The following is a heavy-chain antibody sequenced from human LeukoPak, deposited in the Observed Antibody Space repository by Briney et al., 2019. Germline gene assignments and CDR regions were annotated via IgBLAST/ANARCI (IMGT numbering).Heavy chain of an antibody. D-gene: IGHD5-12*01. CDR2: INPDSGGT. CDR1: GYTFTGYY. CDR3: ARGRVGVATIAPNWFDP. Sequence: ASVKVSCKASGYTFTGYYMHWVRQAPGQGLEWMGWINPDSGGTNYAQKFQGRVTMTRDTSISTAYMELSRLRSDDTAVYYCARGRVGVATIAPNWFDPWGQGTLVTVSS. V-gene: IGHV1-2*02. J-gene: IGHJ5*02.